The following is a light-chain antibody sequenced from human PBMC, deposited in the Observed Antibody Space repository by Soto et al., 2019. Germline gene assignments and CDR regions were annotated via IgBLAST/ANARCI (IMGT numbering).Light chain of an antibody. CDR2: DVS. CDR1: NSDVGGYNY. CDR3: GSYTHNGTVV. Sequence: QSALTQPASVSGSPGQSITISCTGTNSDVGGYNYVSWYQQYPGKAPKVMIFDVSDRPSGVSNRFSGSKSGNTASLTISGLHTQVEADYYCGSYTHNGTVVLGGGTKLTVL. J-gene: IGLJ2*01. V-gene: IGLV2-14*01.